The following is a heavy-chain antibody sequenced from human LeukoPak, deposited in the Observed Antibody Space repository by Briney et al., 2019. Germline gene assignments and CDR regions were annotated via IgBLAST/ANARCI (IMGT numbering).Heavy chain of an antibody. CDR2: INQDGSAE. Sequence: GGSLRLSCAASGFTFSTYSMSWVRQAPGKGLDWVASINQDGSAEYYVDSVRGRFTISRDNAKKSLYLQMNSLRAEDTAVYYCARVSGSYHSGNWFDPWGQGTLVTVSS. CDR3: ARVSGSYHSGNWFDP. J-gene: IGHJ5*02. V-gene: IGHV3-7*01. D-gene: IGHD1-26*01. CDR1: GFTFSTYS.